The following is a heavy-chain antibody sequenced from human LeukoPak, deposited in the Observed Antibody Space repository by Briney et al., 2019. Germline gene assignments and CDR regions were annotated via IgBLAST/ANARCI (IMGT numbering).Heavy chain of an antibody. D-gene: IGHD3-16*01. CDR3: ARGGGLDV. Sequence: GGSLRLSCAASGFTFSSYWMNWARQAPGKGLELVASINHNGNVNYYVDSVKGRFTISRDNAKNSLYLQMSNLRAEDTAVYFCARGGGLDVWGQGATVTVSS. V-gene: IGHV3-7*03. CDR2: INHNGNVN. J-gene: IGHJ6*02. CDR1: GFTFSSYW.